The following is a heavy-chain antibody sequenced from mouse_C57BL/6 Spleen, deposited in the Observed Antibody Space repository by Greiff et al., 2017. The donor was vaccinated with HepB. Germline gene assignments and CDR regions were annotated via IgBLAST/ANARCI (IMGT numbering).Heavy chain of an antibody. D-gene: IGHD2-3*01. CDR2: IWWDDDK. V-gene: IGHV8-8*01. CDR1: GFSLSTFGMG. J-gene: IGHJ3*01. CDR3: ARPFYDGYSEGFAY. Sequence: QVTLKVSGPGILQPSQTLSLTCSFSGFSLSTFGMGVGWIRQPSGKGLEWLAHIWWDDDKYYNPALKSRLTISKDTSKNQVFLKIDNVDTADTATYYCARPFYDGYSEGFAYWGQGTLVTVSA.